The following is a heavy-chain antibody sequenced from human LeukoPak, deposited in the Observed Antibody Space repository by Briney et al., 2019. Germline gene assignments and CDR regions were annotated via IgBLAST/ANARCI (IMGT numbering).Heavy chain of an antibody. Sequence: SVKVSCKASGYTFTSYAISWVRQAPGQGLKWMGRIIPILGIANYAQKFQGRVTITADKSTSTAYMELSSLRSEDTAVYYCARVGYSSSSSQYYFDYWGQGTLVTVSS. CDR1: GYTFTSYA. V-gene: IGHV1-69*04. CDR3: ARVGYSSSSSQYYFDY. CDR2: IIPILGIA. J-gene: IGHJ4*02. D-gene: IGHD6-6*01.